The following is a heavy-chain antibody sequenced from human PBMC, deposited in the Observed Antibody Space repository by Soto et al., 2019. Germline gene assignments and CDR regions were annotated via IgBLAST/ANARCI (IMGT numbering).Heavy chain of an antibody. V-gene: IGHV2-26*01. CDR2: IFSNDEK. Sequence: QVTLKESGPVLVKPTETLTLTCTVSGFSLSNARMGVSWIRQPPGKALEWLAHIFSNDEKSYSTSLKSRLTTSKDPSKSQVVLTMTNMDPVDTATYYCARNSLGYCSSTSCYGFDYWGQGTLVTVSS. CDR3: ARNSLGYCSSTSCYGFDY. D-gene: IGHD2-2*01. J-gene: IGHJ4*02. CDR1: GFSLSNARMG.